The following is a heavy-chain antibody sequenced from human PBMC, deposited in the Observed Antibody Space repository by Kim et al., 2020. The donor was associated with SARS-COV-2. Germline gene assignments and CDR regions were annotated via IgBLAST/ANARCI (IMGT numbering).Heavy chain of an antibody. D-gene: IGHD6-6*01. CDR2: N. V-gene: IGHV3-7*01. CDR3: ARDSSSGPTDD. J-gene: IGHJ4*02. Sequence: NSYVDSVNGRFAISRDNAKNSLYQKMNSLRAEDTAVYYCARDSSSGPTDDWSQGTLVTVSS.